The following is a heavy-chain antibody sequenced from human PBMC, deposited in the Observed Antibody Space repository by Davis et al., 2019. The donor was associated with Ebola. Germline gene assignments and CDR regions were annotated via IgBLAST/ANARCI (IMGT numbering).Heavy chain of an antibody. CDR1: GYTFTSYD. V-gene: IGHV1-8*01. CDR3: ARDPVEVGAIFKGYFDY. D-gene: IGHD1-26*01. CDR2: MNPNSGNT. J-gene: IGHJ4*02. Sequence: SVKVSCKASGYTFTSYDINWVRQATGQGLEWMGWMNPNSGNTGYAQKFQGRVTMTRNTSISTAYMELSSLRSEDTAVYYCARDPVEVGAIFKGYFDYWGQGTLVTVSS.